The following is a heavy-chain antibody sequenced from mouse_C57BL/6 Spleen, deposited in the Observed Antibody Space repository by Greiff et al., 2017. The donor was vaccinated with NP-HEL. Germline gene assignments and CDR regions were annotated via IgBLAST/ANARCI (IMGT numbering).Heavy chain of an antibody. Sequence: QVQLQQPGAELVKPGASVKMSCKASGYTFTSYWITWVKQRPGKGLEWIGQIYPGDGDTNYNGKFKGKATLTADKSSSTAYMQLSSLTSEDSAVYFCAYDGYAMDYWGQGTSVTVSS. V-gene: IGHV1-80*01. CDR3: AYDGYAMDY. J-gene: IGHJ4*01. CDR2: IYPGDGDT. D-gene: IGHD2-12*01. CDR1: GYTFTSYW.